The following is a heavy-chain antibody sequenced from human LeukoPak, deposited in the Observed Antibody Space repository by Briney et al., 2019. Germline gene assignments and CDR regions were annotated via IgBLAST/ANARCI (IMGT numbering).Heavy chain of an antibody. CDR3: ARGASSSWYSLWKF. CDR2: FYHSGGT. Sequence: PSETLSLTCNVSGASISSYYWSWIRQLPGEGLEWIGHFYHSGGTNYNPSLKSRATISIDTSKNEVSLKLRSVTAADTAVYYCARGASSSWYSLWKFWGQGTLVTVSS. D-gene: IGHD6-13*01. J-gene: IGHJ4*02. V-gene: IGHV4-59*01. CDR1: GASISSYY.